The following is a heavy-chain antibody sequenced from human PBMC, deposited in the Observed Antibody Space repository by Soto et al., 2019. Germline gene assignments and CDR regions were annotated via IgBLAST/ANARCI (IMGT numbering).Heavy chain of an antibody. CDR2: ISYDGSNK. CDR1: GFTFSSYG. Sequence: QVQLVESGGGVVQPGRSLRLSCAASGFTFSSYGMHWVRQAPGKGLEWVAVISYDGSNKYYVDSVKGRFTISRDNSKNTLYLQMNSLRAEDTAVYYCAKAEQWLVHYFDYWGQGTLVTVSS. CDR3: AKAEQWLVHYFDY. V-gene: IGHV3-30*18. D-gene: IGHD6-19*01. J-gene: IGHJ4*02.